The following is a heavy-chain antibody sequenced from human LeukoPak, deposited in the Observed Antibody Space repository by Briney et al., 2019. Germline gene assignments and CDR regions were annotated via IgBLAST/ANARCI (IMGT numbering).Heavy chain of an antibody. CDR3: ARGPDDSSGYYPY. CDR2: IYYSGST. D-gene: IGHD3-22*01. CDR1: GGSISSGDYY. V-gene: IGHV4-30-4*08. J-gene: IGHJ4*02. Sequence: SETLSLTCTVSGGSISSGDYYWSWIRQPPGKGLEWIGYIYYSGSTYYNPSLKSRVTISVDTSKSQFSLKLSSVTAADTAVYYCARGPDDSSGYYPYWGQGTLVTVSS.